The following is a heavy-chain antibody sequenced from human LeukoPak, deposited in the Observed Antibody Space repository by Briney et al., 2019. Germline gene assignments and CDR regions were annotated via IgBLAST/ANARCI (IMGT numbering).Heavy chain of an antibody. CDR1: GYRFTNSW. V-gene: IGHV5-51*01. J-gene: IGHJ3*02. Sequence: GESLKISCKGSGYRFTNSWIGWVRQMPGKGLEWMGIIYPGDSDTRYSPSFQGQVTISADKSISTAYLQWGGLKASDTAMYYCARRIAAEAFDIWGQGTMVTVSA. CDR2: IYPGDSDT. D-gene: IGHD6-25*01. CDR3: ARRIAAEAFDI.